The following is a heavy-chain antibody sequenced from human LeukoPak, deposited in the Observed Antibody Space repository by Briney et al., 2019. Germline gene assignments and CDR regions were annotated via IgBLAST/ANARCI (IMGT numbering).Heavy chain of an antibody. Sequence: GGSLRLSCTASGFTFGDYAMSWVRQAPGRGLDWVSTVSGSGGSTSYSDSVKGRFTITRDNSKNTLYPQMNSLRAEDTAIYYCAKYRAVGPGTFDPWGQGTLVTVSS. CDR3: AKYRAVGPGTFDP. J-gene: IGHJ5*02. CDR2: VSGSGGST. V-gene: IGHV3-23*01. CDR1: GFTFGDYA. D-gene: IGHD1-26*01.